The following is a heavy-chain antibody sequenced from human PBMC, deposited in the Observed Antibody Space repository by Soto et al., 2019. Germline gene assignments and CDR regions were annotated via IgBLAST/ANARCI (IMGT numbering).Heavy chain of an antibody. D-gene: IGHD3-10*01. CDR3: ARGGYYYGSGGYYGFDI. CDR2: INHSGST. CDR1: GGSFSGYY. J-gene: IGHJ3*02. Sequence: SETLSLTCAVYGGSFSGYYWSWIRQPPGKGLEWIGEINHSGSTNYNPSLKSRVTISVDASKNQFSLKLSSVTAADTAVYYCARGGYYYGSGGYYGFDIWGQGTMVTVSS. V-gene: IGHV4-34*01.